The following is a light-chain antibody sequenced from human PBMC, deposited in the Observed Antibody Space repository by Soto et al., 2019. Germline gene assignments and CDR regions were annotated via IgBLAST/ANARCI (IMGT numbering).Light chain of an antibody. CDR1: SSDVGGYNY. J-gene: IGLJ1*01. V-gene: IGLV2-8*01. CDR2: EVN. CDR3: SSYAGSSNV. Sequence: QSVLTQPPSASGSPGQSVAISCTGTSSDVGGYNYVSWYQQHPGKAPKLMIYEVNKRPSGVPDRFSGSKSGNTASLTLSGLQAEDEADYYCSSYAGSSNVFGTGTKV.